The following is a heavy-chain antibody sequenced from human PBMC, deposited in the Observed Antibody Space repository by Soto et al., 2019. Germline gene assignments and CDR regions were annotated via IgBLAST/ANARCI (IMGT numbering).Heavy chain of an antibody. CDR1: GFTFSSYA. J-gene: IGHJ4*02. V-gene: IGHV3-23*01. CDR3: AKSSSSSLDYFDS. CDR2: ISSSGGST. D-gene: IGHD6-6*01. Sequence: EVQLLESGGGLVQPGGSLRLSCAASGFTFSSYAMIWVRQAPGKGLEWVSAISSSGGSTYYAESVKGRFTISRDNSKNTLYLQMSSLRAENTAVYYCAKSSSSSLDYFDSWGQGTLVTVSS.